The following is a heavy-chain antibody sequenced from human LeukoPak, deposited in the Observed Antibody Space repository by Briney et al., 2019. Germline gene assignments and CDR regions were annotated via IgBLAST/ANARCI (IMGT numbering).Heavy chain of an antibody. J-gene: IGHJ4*02. CDR1: GGSISSYY. Sequence: SESLSLTCTVSGGSISSYYWSWIRQPPGKGLEWIGYIYYSGSTNYNPSLKSRVTISVDTSKNQFSLKLSSVTAADTAVYYCARLRSGSYYEFVDYWGQGTLVTVSS. V-gene: IGHV4-59*08. CDR2: IYYSGST. CDR3: ARLRSGSYYEFVDY. D-gene: IGHD1-26*01.